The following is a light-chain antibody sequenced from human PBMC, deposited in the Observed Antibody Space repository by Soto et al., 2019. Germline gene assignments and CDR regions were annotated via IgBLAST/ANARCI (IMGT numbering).Light chain of an antibody. V-gene: IGKV3-20*01. CDR2: HAS. Sequence: EIVLTQSPGTLSLSPGERATLSCRASQTISFNSLAWYKQKPVQAPRLLIYHASTRATGIPDRFSGSGSGTDFTLTISRLEPEDFGVHYCQAYGSSSMYTFGRGTKLEIK. J-gene: IGKJ2*01. CDR1: QTISFNS. CDR3: QAYGSSSMYT.